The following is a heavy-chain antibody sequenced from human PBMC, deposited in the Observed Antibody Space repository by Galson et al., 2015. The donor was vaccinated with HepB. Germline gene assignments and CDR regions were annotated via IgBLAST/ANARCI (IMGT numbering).Heavy chain of an antibody. J-gene: IGHJ3*02. CDR3: ASLTPGGSKYYDPKDDAFDI. CDR2: INPNSGGT. CDR1: GYTFTGYY. Sequence: SVKVSCKASGYTFTGYYMHWVRQAPGQGLEWMGWINPNSGGTNYAQKFQGRVTMTRDTSISTAYMELSRLRSDDTAVYYCASLTPGGSKYYDPKDDAFDIWGQGTMVTVSS. V-gene: IGHV1-2*02. D-gene: IGHD3-22*01.